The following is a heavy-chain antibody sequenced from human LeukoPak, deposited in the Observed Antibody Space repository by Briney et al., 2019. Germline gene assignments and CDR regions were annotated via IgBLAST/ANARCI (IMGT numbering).Heavy chain of an antibody. CDR1: AFTFSSYD. D-gene: IGHD2-15*01. CDR2: ISSDVSSN. Sequence: GRSLRLSCAASAFTFSSYDMQWVRQAAGKGLEWVAVISSDVSSNYYGDSGKGRFTISRDNSKNTLYLQMNSLRAEDTHVYYCVIKRAAWSSGPRTPVT. J-gene: IGHJ5*02. V-gene: IGHV3-30*04. CDR3: VIKRAAWS.